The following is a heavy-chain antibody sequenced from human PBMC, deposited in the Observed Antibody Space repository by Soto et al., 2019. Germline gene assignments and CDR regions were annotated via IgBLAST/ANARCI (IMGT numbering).Heavy chain of an antibody. J-gene: IGHJ2*01. CDR1: GDSIRSTYY. CDR2: IYFNGNA. CDR3: ARRIFAHWYFDL. D-gene: IGHD3-3*01. V-gene: IGHV4-39*01. Sequence: PSETLSLTCVVSGDSIRSTYYWGWIRQPPGKGLEWIGSIYFNGNAYYNPSLGSRVTMSVDTSMIQFSLNLSSVTAADTAVYYCARRIFAHWYFDLWGRGTLVNVSS.